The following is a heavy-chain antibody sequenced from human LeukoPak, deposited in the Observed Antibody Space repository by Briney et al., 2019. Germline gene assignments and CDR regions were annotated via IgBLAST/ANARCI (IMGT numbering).Heavy chain of an antibody. D-gene: IGHD5-18*01. V-gene: IGHV1-2*02. Sequence: GASVKVSCKASGYTFTGYYMHWVRQAPGQGLEWMGWINPNSGGTNYAQKFQGRVTMTRDTSTSTAYMELSRLRSDDTAVYYCARARGYRGSFDYWGQGTLVTVSS. CDR1: GYTFTGYY. J-gene: IGHJ4*02. CDR2: INPNSGGT. CDR3: ARARGYRGSFDY.